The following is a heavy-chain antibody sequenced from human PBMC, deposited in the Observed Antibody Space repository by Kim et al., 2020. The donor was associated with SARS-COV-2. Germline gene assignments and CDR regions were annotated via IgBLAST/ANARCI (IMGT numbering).Heavy chain of an antibody. D-gene: IGHD2-15*01. Sequence: ASVKVSCKASGYTFTSYGISWVRQAPGQGLEWLGWISAYNGNTNYAQKLQGRVTMTTDTSTSTAYMELRSLRSDDTAVYYCAGDRLGRTYFDYWGQGTLVPVSS. CDR2: ISAYNGNT. CDR1: GYTFTSYG. J-gene: IGHJ4*02. CDR3: AGDRLGRTYFDY. V-gene: IGHV1-18*01.